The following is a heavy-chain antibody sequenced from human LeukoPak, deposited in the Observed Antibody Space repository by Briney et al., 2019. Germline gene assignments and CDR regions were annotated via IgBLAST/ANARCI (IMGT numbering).Heavy chain of an antibody. V-gene: IGHV4-59*08. D-gene: IGHD6-13*01. CDR1: GGSISSYY. CDR3: ARPYTAAADEAFDI. Sequence: PTETLSLTRTVSGGSISSYYWSWIRQPPGKGLEWIGYIYYSGSTNYNPSLKSRVTISVNTSKNQFSLKLSSVTAADTAVYYCARPYTAAADEAFDIWGQGTMVAVSS. CDR2: IYYSGST. J-gene: IGHJ3*02.